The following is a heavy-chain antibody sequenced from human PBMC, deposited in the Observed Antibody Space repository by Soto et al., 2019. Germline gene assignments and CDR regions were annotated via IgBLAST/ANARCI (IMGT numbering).Heavy chain of an antibody. CDR1: VADINTYS. V-gene: IGHV4-4*07. J-gene: IGHJ6*01. D-gene: IGHD6-19*01. CDR3: ARDREAGYNFHYGMDV. CDR2: IYTSASI. Sequence: SETLSITCSFSVADINTYSWTWIRQPAGKGLEWIGRIYTSASINYNPSLRGRVTLSVDTSTNQVSLKLASVTAADTAVYYCARDREAGYNFHYGMDVWGQGTTVTVSS.